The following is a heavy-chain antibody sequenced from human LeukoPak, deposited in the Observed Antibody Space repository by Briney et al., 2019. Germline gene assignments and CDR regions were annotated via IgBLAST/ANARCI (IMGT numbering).Heavy chain of an antibody. Sequence: PGGSLRLSCAASGLTFSSYAMHWVSQAPGKGLEWVAVISYDGSNKYYADSVKGRFTISRDNSKNTLYLQMNSLRAEDTAVYYCARDVYDFWSGYQRGAFDIWGQGTMVTASS. D-gene: IGHD3-3*01. CDR3: ARDVYDFWSGYQRGAFDI. V-gene: IGHV3-30-3*01. CDR2: ISYDGSNK. CDR1: GLTFSSYA. J-gene: IGHJ3*02.